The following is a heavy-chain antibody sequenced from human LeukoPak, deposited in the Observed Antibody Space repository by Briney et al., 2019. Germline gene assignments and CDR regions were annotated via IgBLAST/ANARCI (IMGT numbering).Heavy chain of an antibody. CDR2: ISNSGGST. D-gene: IGHD3-10*01. V-gene: IGHV3-23*01. CDR1: GFTFSSYA. Sequence: GGSLRLSCAASGFTFSSYAMSWVRQAPGKGLEWVSTISNSGGSTYYADSVKGRFTISRDNAKNSLYLQMNSLRAEDTALYYCARRVDGSGRYRGYYYYYMDVWGKGTTVTISS. J-gene: IGHJ6*03. CDR3: ARRVDGSGRYRGYYYYYMDV.